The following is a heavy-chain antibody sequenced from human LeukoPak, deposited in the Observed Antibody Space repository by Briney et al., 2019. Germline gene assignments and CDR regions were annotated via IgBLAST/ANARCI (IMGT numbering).Heavy chain of an antibody. Sequence: SEILSLTCTVSGGSVSNSRYYWAWIRQPPGKGLEWIGSIYYDGTTYYVPSLKSRVTISVDTSKNQFSLKLTSVTAADTAVYYCARGLGGSSGCFGYWGQGTLVTVSS. D-gene: IGHD6-19*01. V-gene: IGHV4-39*07. J-gene: IGHJ4*02. CDR1: GGSVSNSRYY. CDR3: ARGLGGSSGCFGY. CDR2: IYYDGTT.